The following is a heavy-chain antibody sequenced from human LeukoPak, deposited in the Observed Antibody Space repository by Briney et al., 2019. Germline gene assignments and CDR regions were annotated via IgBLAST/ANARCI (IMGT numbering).Heavy chain of an antibody. Sequence: PGGSLRLSCAASGFTFTYYAMHWVRQAPGKGLEWVSVVSNDGSNQDFTDSVKGRFIISRDDSKSTVYLQMNSLRVDDTAMYYCARGPDPVVRGPRRAFDLWGQGTMVTVSS. D-gene: IGHD3-10*01. CDR3: ARGPDPVVRGPRRAFDL. CDR1: GFTFTYYA. J-gene: IGHJ3*01. CDR2: VSNDGSNQ. V-gene: IGHV3-30-3*01.